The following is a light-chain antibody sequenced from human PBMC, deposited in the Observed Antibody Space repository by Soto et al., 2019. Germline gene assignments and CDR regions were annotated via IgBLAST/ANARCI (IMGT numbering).Light chain of an antibody. J-gene: IGKJ4*01. V-gene: IGKV3-11*01. CDR2: DAS. CDR1: QSVVTY. CDR3: QQRSTWPLT. Sequence: EIVLTQSPATLSLSAGERATLSCRASQSVVTYLAWYQRKPGQAPRLLIYDASNRATGIPARFSGSGSGTDFTLSISSLEPEDFAVYYCQQRSTWPLTFGGGTNVEIK.